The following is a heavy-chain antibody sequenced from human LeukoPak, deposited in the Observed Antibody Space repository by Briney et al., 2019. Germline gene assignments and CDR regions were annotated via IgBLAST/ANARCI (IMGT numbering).Heavy chain of an antibody. CDR1: GFTFSSYG. V-gene: IGHV3-30*18. D-gene: IGHD3-10*01. CDR2: ISYDGSNK. Sequence: GGSLRLSCAASGFTFSSYGMHWVRQAPGKGLEWVAVISYDGSNKYYADSVKGRFTISRDNSKNTLYLQMNSLRAEDTAVYYCAKDRRAALTYYYGWGIDYWGQGTLVTVSS. CDR3: AKDRRAALTYYYGWGIDY. J-gene: IGHJ4*02.